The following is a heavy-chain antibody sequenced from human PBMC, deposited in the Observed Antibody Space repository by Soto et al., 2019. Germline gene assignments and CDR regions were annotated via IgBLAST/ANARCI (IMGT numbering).Heavy chain of an antibody. CDR2: IIPILGIA. J-gene: IGHJ4*02. V-gene: IGHV1-69*02. D-gene: IGHD3-22*01. CDR3: ARGYYDSSGYYELIDY. CDR1: GGTFSSYT. Sequence: SVKVSCTASGGTFSSYTISWVRQAPGQGLEWMGRIIPILGIANYAQKFQGRVTITADKSTSTAYMELSSLRSEDTAVYYCARGYYDSSGYYELIDYWGQGTLVTVSS.